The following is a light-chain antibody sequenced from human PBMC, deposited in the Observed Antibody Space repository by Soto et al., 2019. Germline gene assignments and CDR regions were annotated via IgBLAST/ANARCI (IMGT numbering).Light chain of an antibody. V-gene: IGKV3-20*01. Sequence: IVLTQSPGPLSLSPGERATLSCRASQGVSSSCLAWYQQKPGQAPRLLIYGASTRATGIPDRFSGSGSGTDFTLTITRLEPEDFAMYYCQRYDSLRTFGQGTKVDIK. CDR3: QRYDSLRT. CDR2: GAS. CDR1: QGVSSSC. J-gene: IGKJ1*01.